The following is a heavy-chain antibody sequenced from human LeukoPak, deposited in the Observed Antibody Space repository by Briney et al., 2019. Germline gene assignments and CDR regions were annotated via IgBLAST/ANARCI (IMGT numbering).Heavy chain of an antibody. Sequence: AGGSLRLSCAASGFTFSSYAMSWVRQAPGKGLEWVSAISGSGGSTYYADSVKGRFTISRDNSKNTLYLQMNSLRAEDTAVYYCAKVGAYCGGDCYHYYMDVWGKGTTVTVSS. V-gene: IGHV3-23*01. CDR1: GFTFSSYA. J-gene: IGHJ6*03. D-gene: IGHD2-21*02. CDR3: AKVGAYCGGDCYHYYMDV. CDR2: ISGSGGST.